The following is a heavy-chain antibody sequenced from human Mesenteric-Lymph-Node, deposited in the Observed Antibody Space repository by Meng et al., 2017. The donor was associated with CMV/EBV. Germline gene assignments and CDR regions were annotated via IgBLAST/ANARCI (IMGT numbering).Heavy chain of an antibody. CDR2: IKQDGSEK. J-gene: IGHJ4*02. D-gene: IGHD3-22*01. CDR3: ARVTYYYDSSGYSLDY. CDR1: GFTFSSYW. V-gene: IGHV3-7*03. Sequence: GESLKISCAASGFTFSSYWMSWVRQAPGKGLEWVANIKQDGSEKYYVDSVKGRFTISRDNAKNSLYLQMNSLRAEDTAVYYCARVTYYYDSSGYSLDYWGQGTLVTVSS.